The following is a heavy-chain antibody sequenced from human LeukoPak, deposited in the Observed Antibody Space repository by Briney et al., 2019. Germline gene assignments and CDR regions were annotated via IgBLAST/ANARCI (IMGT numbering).Heavy chain of an antibody. CDR3: ATMGDYYDSSGPSNDY. J-gene: IGHJ4*02. Sequence: GASVKVSCKASGYTFTSYYMHWVRQAPGQGLEWMGIINPSGGSTSYAQKFQGRVTMTRDTSTSTVYMELSSLRSEDTAVYYCATMGDYYDSSGPSNDYWGQGTLVTVSS. CDR2: INPSGGST. D-gene: IGHD3-22*01. CDR1: GYTFTSYY. V-gene: IGHV1-46*01.